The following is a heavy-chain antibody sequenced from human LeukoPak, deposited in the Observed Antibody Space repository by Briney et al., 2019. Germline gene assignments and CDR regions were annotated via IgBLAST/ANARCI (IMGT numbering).Heavy chain of an antibody. J-gene: IGHJ4*02. CDR3: AKGPSSGWYYFDS. Sequence: GGSLRLSCAASGFTFSSYAMTWVPHAPGKGLDWVSAISASGASTSYADSVKGRFTISRDNSKNTLYLQMNSLRVGDTAVYYCAKGPSSGWYYFDSWGQGTLVTVSS. D-gene: IGHD6-19*01. V-gene: IGHV3-23*01. CDR1: GFTFSSYA. CDR2: ISASGAST.